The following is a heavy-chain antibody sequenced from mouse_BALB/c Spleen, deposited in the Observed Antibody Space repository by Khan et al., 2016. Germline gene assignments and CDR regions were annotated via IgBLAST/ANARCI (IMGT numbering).Heavy chain of an antibody. V-gene: IGHV2-9*02. CDR1: GCSLTTYG. J-gene: IGHJ4*01. CDR2: IWAGGST. D-gene: IGHD1-1*01. Sequence: VQLQESGPGLVAPSQSLSITCAVSGCSLTTYGVHWVRQPPGKGLEWLGVIWAGGSTNYNSALMSRLIINKDNSKSQVFLKMNSLQTDDTALYYCARILHGSSPYYAMDYWVQGTSVTVSS. CDR3: ARILHGSSPYYAMDY.